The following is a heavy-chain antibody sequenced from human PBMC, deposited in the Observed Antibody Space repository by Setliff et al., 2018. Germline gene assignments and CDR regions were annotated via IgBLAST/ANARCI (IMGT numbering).Heavy chain of an antibody. CDR1: GFTFSTHS. Sequence: GALRLSCAASGFTFSTHSMNWVRQAPGKGLEWVSSISRSSTYIYYADSMKGRFTISRDNAKNSLYLQMNSLRAEDTAVYYCASAGHSGSWFPFDAFHIWGQGTMVTVSS. CDR2: ISRSSTYI. J-gene: IGHJ3*02. CDR3: ASAGHSGSWFPFDAFHI. D-gene: IGHD6-13*01. V-gene: IGHV3-21*01.